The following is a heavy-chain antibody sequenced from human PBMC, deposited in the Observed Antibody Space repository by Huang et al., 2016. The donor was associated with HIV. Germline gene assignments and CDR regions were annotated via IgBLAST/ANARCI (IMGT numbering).Heavy chain of an antibody. CDR1: GFTFRSYA. D-gene: IGHD3-22*01. J-gene: IGHJ4*02. CDR2: SGGRSGST. CDR3: AITIRPYYYDTSGYFDY. Sequence: EVKLLESGGGLVQPGGSLRLSCAASGFTFRSYAMSWVRQAQGKGLEWVSRSGGRSGSTDYAASVKGRFTISRDNSKNTLSLQMNSLRAEDTAVYYCAITIRPYYYDTSGYFDYWGQGTLVTVSS. V-gene: IGHV3-23*01.